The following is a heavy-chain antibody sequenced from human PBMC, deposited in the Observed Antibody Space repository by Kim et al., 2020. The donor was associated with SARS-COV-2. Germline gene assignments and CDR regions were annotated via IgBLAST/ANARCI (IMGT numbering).Heavy chain of an antibody. Sequence: GESLKISCKGSGYSFTSYWISWVRQMPGKGLEWMGRIDPSDSYTNYSPSFQGHVTISADKSISTAYLQWSSLKASDTAMYYCARAVAGTRRTHNSVGYYYYGMDVWGQGTTVTVSS. V-gene: IGHV5-10-1*01. CDR3: ARAVAGTRRTHNSVGYYYYGMDV. CDR2: IDPSDSYT. J-gene: IGHJ6*02. CDR1: GYSFTSYW. D-gene: IGHD6-19*01.